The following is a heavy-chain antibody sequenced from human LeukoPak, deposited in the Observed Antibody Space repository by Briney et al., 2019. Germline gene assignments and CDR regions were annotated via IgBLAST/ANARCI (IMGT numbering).Heavy chain of an antibody. J-gene: IGHJ4*02. CDR3: TTTVTTLGPGWTDY. D-gene: IGHD4-17*01. V-gene: IGHV1-69*06. CDR1: GYTFTSYG. CDR2: IIPIFGTA. Sequence: GASVEVSCKASGYTFTSYGISWVRQAPGQGLEWMGGIIPIFGTANYAQKFQGRVTITADKSTSTAYMELSSLRSEDTAVYYCTTTVTTLGPGWTDYWGQGTLVTVSS.